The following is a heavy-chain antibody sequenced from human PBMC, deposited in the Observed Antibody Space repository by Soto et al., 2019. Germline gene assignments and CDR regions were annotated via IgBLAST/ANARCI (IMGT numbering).Heavy chain of an antibody. J-gene: IGHJ6*02. CDR3: AKFYYYGSGSYKYGMDV. D-gene: IGHD3-10*01. CDR1: GFTFSSYA. V-gene: IGHV3-23*01. CDR2: ISGSGGST. Sequence: GGSLRLSCAASGFTFSSYAMSWVRQAPGKGLEWVSAISGSGGSTYYADSVKGRFTISRDNSKNTLYLQMNSLRAEDTAVYYCAKFYYYGSGSYKYGMDVWGQGTTVTVSS.